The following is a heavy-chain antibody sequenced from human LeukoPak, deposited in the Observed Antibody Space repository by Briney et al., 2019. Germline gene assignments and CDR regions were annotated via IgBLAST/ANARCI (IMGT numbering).Heavy chain of an antibody. CDR2: IFNPENT. CDR1: GASITSYY. D-gene: IGHD4-23*01. CDR3: ARFYGGKVSDY. J-gene: IGHJ4*02. V-gene: IGHV4-59*01. Sequence: PSETLSLTCTVSGASITSYYWSWIRQPPGKGLEWIAYIFNPENTNYNPSLRSRVTISIDRSKNLSSLKVASVTAADTAVYYCARFYGGKVSDYWGQGTLVTVSS.